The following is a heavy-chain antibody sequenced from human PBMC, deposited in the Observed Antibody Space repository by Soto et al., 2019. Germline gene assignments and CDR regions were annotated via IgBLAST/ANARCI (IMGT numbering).Heavy chain of an antibody. CDR2: IDPSASQT. Sequence: GESLKISCKGSGYSFAGYWITWVRQKPGKGLEWMGRIDPSASQTYYSPSFRGHVTISVTKSITTVFLQWSSLRASDTAMYYCARQIYDSDTGPNFQYYFDSWGQGTPVTVSS. J-gene: IGHJ4*02. V-gene: IGHV5-10-1*01. CDR1: GYSFAGYW. D-gene: IGHD3-22*01. CDR3: ARQIYDSDTGPNFQYYFDS.